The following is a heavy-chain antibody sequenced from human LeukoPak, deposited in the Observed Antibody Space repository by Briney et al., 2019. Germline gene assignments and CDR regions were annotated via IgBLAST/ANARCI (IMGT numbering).Heavy chain of an antibody. D-gene: IGHD3-22*01. CDR1: GFTFSNYG. V-gene: IGHV3-66*01. CDR3: AREVGFSYYDSSGYSGDNWFDP. J-gene: IGHJ5*02. CDR2: IYSGGST. Sequence: PGGSLRLSCEASGFTFSNYGMNWVRQAPGKGLEWVSVIYSGGSTYYADSVKGRFTISRDNAKNTLYLQMNSLRAEDTAVYYCAREVGFSYYDSSGYSGDNWFDPWGQGTLVTVSS.